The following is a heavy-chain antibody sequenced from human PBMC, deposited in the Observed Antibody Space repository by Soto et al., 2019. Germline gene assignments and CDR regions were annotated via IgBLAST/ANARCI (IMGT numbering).Heavy chain of an antibody. CDR3: AHIMSGYSYGYDFDY. CDR1: GFSLSTSGVG. J-gene: IGHJ4*02. D-gene: IGHD5-18*01. CDR2: IYWNDDK. Sequence: QITLKESGPTLVKPTQTLTLTCTFSGFSLSTSGVGVGWIRQPPGKALEWLALIYWNDDKRYSPSLKSRLTITEDTSKIQVVLTMTSLDPVDTATYYCAHIMSGYSYGYDFDYWGQGTLVTVSS. V-gene: IGHV2-5*01.